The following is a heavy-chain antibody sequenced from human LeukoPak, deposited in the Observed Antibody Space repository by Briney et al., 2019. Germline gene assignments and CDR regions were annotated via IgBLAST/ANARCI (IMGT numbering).Heavy chain of an antibody. D-gene: IGHD6-13*01. Sequence: GGSLEISCKGSGYSFTSYWIGWLRQMPGKGLEWMGVIYFGDSDPRYSPSFQGQVTISADKSITTAYLQWSSLKASDTAMYYCARSTGSSSSWEFDYWGQGTPVTVSS. J-gene: IGHJ4*01. V-gene: IGHV5-51*01. CDR1: GYSFTSYW. CDR2: IYFGDSDP. CDR3: ARSTGSSSSWEFDY.